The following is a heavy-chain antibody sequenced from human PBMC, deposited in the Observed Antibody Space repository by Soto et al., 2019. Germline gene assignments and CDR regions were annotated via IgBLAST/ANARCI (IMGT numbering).Heavy chain of an antibody. V-gene: IGHV3-30*03. D-gene: IGHD5-18*01. Sequence: QVQLVESGGGVVQPGRSLRLSCAASGFTFSSYGMHWVRQAPGKGLEWVAVISYDGSNKYYADSVKGRFTISRDNSKNTLYXQMNSLRAEDTAVYYCAXXXXXXXYGYVYYYYY. CDR3: AXXXXXXXYGYVYYYYY. J-gene: IGHJ6*01. CDR1: GFTFSSYG. CDR2: ISYDGSNK.